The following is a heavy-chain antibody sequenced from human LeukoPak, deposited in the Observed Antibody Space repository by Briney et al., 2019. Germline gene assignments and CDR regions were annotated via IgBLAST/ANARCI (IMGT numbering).Heavy chain of an antibody. D-gene: IGHD2-21*01. Sequence: GGSLRLSCAASGFTFSSYWMSWVRQAPGKGLEWVANIKQDGSEKYYVDSVKGRFTISRDNAKNSLYLQMNSLRAEDTAVYYCARRPYCGGDCYSYYHYYYMDVWGKGTTVTVSS. CDR1: GFTFSSYW. CDR2: IKQDGSEK. J-gene: IGHJ6*03. CDR3: ARRPYCGGDCYSYYHYYYMDV. V-gene: IGHV3-7*01.